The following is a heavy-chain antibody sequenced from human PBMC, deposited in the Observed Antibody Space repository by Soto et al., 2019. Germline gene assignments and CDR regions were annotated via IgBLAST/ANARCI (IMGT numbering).Heavy chain of an antibody. Sequence: SETLSLTCTVSGGSMRTYYCVFIRQPSWKPLEWIGRIYPSGTTNYNPSLKSRVTLSLDTSKNQFSLNLSTVTAADTAVYYCAREGASGFGMDVWGQGTTVTVSS. J-gene: IGHJ6*02. D-gene: IGHD1-26*01. CDR2: IYPSGTT. V-gene: IGHV4-4*07. CDR1: GGSMRTYY. CDR3: AREGASGFGMDV.